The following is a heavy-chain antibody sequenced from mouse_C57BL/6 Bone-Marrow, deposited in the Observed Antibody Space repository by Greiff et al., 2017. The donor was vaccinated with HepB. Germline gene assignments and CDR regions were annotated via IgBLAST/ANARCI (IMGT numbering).Heavy chain of an antibody. J-gene: IGHJ2*01. D-gene: IGHD1-1*01. CDR1: GYTFTSYW. CDR2: IDPNSGGT. V-gene: IGHV1-72*01. CDR3: ARCCDYYGSSHHFDY. Sequence: QVQLQQPGAELVKPGASVKLSCKASGYTFTSYWMHWVKQRPGRGLEWIGRIDPNSGGTKYNEKFKSKATLTVDKPSSTAYMQLSSLTSEDSAVYYCARCCDYYGSSHHFDYWGQGTTLTVSS.